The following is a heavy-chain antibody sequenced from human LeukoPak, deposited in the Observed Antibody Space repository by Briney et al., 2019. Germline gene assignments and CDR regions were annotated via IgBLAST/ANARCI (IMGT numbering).Heavy chain of an antibody. CDR2: ISGSGGST. J-gene: IGHJ6*02. CDR3: AKALVAARPNYYYYGMDV. Sequence: PGGSLRLSCAASGFTFSSYAMSWVRQAPGKGLEWVSAISGSGGSTYYADSVKGRFTISRDNSKNTLYLQMNSLRAEDTAVYYCAKALVAARPNYYYYGMDVWGQGTTVTVPS. V-gene: IGHV3-23*01. D-gene: IGHD6-6*01. CDR1: GFTFSSYA.